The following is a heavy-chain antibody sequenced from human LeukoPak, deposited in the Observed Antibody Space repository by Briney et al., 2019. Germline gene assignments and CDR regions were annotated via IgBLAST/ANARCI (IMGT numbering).Heavy chain of an antibody. Sequence: GGSLRLSCAASGFTFSSYGMHWVRQAPGKGLEWVAVMYYDGVSKYYADSVKGRFTISRDNSHNTLYLQMNSLKTEDTAVYYCTTDPFPVYCSSTSCSHWGQGTLVTVSS. CDR1: GFTFSSYG. V-gene: IGHV3-33*01. CDR2: MYYDGVSK. D-gene: IGHD2-2*01. CDR3: TTDPFPVYCSSTSCSH. J-gene: IGHJ4*02.